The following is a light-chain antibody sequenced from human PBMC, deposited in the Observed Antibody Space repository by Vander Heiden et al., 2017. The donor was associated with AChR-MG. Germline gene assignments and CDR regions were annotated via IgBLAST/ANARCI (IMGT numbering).Light chain of an antibody. V-gene: IGKV2-30*02. CDR1: QSLVHSDGTTY. Sequence: DVVMTQSPLSLTVTLGQPASISCGSSQSLVHSDGTTYLNWFQQRPGQSPRRLIYKVSNRDSGVPDRFSGSGSGSDFTLKISRVEAEDVGVYYCMQGKHWPLTFGQGTKLEIK. CDR2: KVS. CDR3: MQGKHWPLT. J-gene: IGKJ2*01.